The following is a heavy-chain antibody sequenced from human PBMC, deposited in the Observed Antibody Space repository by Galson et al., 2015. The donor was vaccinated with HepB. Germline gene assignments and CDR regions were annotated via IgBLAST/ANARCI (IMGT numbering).Heavy chain of an antibody. CDR1: GFTVSSNY. CDR3: ARARGYSGYAENFDL. D-gene: IGHD5-12*01. Sequence: SLRLSCAASGFTVSSNYMSWVRQAPGKGLEWVSVIYSGGSTYYADSVKGRFTISRHNSKNTLYLQMNSLRAEDTAVYYCARARGYSGYAENFDLWGRGTLVTVSS. J-gene: IGHJ2*01. V-gene: IGHV3-53*04. CDR2: IYSGGST.